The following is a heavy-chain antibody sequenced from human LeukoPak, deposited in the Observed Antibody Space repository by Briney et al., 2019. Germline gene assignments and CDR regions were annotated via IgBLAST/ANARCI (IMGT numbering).Heavy chain of an antibody. CDR2: IYPANSDT. D-gene: IGHD2-2*01. CDR1: GYIFTSYW. Sequence: KSGESLKISCKASGYIFTSYWIGWVRQMPGKGLEWMAIIYPANSDTRYSPSFQGQVTISADKSISTAYLQWSGLKASDTAMYYCARPACSSTSCYLYFQYWGQGTLVTVSS. V-gene: IGHV5-51*01. CDR3: ARPACSSTSCYLYFQY. J-gene: IGHJ1*01.